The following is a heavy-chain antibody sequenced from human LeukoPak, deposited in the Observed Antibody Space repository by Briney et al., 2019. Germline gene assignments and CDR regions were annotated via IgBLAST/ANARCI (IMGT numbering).Heavy chain of an antibody. CDR3: ARDPEKIAVAGYYYYGMDV. CDR1: GFTFSSYA. J-gene: IGHJ6*02. CDR2: ISYDGRNK. D-gene: IGHD6-19*01. Sequence: PGRSLRLSCAASGFTFSSYAMHWVRQAPGKGLEWVAVISYDGRNKYYADSVKGRFTISRDNSKNTLYLQMNSLRAEDTAVYYCARDPEKIAVAGYYYYGMDVWGQGTTVTVSS. V-gene: IGHV3-30*04.